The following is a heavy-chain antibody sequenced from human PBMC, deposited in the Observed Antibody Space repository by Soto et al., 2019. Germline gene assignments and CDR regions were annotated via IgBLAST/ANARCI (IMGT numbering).Heavy chain of an antibody. CDR1: GFTCSSYW. V-gene: IGHV3-74*01. CDR2: INDDGGTT. CDR3: AREDNP. Sequence: QPRLSLRLSCAASGFTCSSYWMHWFRQAPGKGLVWVSRINDDGGTTDYADSVKGRFTISRDNAKNTLYLQMNSLRAEDTAVYYCAREDNPWGQGTLVTVSA. J-gene: IGHJ5*02.